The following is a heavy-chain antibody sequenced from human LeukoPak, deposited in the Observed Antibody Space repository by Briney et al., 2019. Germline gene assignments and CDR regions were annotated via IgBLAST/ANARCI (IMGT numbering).Heavy chain of an antibody. D-gene: IGHD3-10*01. CDR2: IHPNNGAT. J-gene: IGHJ4*02. V-gene: IGHV1-2*02. CDR1: GYTFTVSGWY. CDR3: ARDGPAQMVDFDY. Sequence: ASVKVSCKASGYTFTVSGWYLYWLRQAPGQGLECVGWIHPNNGATLYAQKFQGRVAMTTDTSISTAYMELSRLRPDDTAMYYCARDGPAQMVDFDYWGQGTLVTVSS.